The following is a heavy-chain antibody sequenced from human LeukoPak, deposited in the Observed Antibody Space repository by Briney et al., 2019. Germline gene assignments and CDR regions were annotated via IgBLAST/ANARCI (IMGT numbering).Heavy chain of an antibody. D-gene: IGHD5-12*01. CDR3: ARGPLGWLRLTWFDP. CDR2: INHSGST. V-gene: IGHV4-34*01. Sequence: SETLSLTCAVYGGSFRGYYWSWIREPPGKGLEWIGEINHSGSTNYNPSHKSRVTISVDTSKYQFSLKLSSVTAADTAVYYCARGPLGWLRLTWFDPWGQGTLVTVSS. CDR1: GGSFRGYY. J-gene: IGHJ5*02.